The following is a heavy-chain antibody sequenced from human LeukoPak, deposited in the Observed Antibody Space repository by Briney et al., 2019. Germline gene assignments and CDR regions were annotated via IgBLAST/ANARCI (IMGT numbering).Heavy chain of an antibody. D-gene: IGHD6-19*01. J-gene: IGHJ4*02. V-gene: IGHV1-8*01. CDR3: ARRSQAGGTGIGY. CDR2: MNPNSGNT. Sequence: ASVKVSCKDSGYTFTSYDINWARQAPGQGLGWMGWMNPNSGNTGYAQKFQGRVTMTRNTSISTAYMELSSLRSEDTAVYYCARRSQAGGTGIGYWGQGTLVTVSS. CDR1: GYTFTSYD.